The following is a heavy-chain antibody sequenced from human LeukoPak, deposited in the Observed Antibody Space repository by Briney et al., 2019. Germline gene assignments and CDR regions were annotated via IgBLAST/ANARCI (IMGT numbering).Heavy chain of an antibody. CDR1: GYSISSGYY. D-gene: IGHD6-13*01. CDR2: IYHSGST. Sequence: PSETLSLTCTVSGYSISSGYYWGWIRQPPGKGLEWIGSIYHSGSTYYNPSLKSRVTISVDTSKNQFSLKLSSVTAADTAVYYCARGRGRIAAAGRTNTFDYWGQGTLVTVSS. J-gene: IGHJ4*02. CDR3: ARGRGRIAAAGRTNTFDY. V-gene: IGHV4-38-2*02.